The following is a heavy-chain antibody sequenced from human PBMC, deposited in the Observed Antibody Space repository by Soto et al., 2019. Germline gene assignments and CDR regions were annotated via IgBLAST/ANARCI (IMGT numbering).Heavy chain of an antibody. D-gene: IGHD3-22*01. CDR2: FYYTGST. CDR3: ARSMHYSDGSNYSPFDY. J-gene: IGHJ4*02. V-gene: IGHV4-61*01. CDR1: GGSVSSGNYY. Sequence: QVQLQESGPGLVKPSETLSLTCTVSGGSVSSGNYYWSWIRQPPGKGLEWIGYFYYTGSTNYNPSRKGRVTISIDASKNPFSLRLSSVTAADRAVYYCARSMHYSDGSNYSPFDYWGQGTLVTVSS.